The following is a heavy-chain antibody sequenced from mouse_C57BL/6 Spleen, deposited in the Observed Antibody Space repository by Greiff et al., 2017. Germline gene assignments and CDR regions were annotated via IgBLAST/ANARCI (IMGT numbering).Heavy chain of an antibody. D-gene: IGHD1-1*01. CDR3: ARHYDGSIYYFDY. CDR1: GYTFTSYW. Sequence: QVQLKQPGAELVMPGASVKLSCKASGYTFTSYWMHWVKQRPGQGLEWIGEIEPSDSYTNYNQKFKGKSTLTVDKSSSTAYMQLSSLTSEDSAVYYCARHYDGSIYYFDYWGQGTTLTVSS. V-gene: IGHV1-69*01. CDR2: IEPSDSYT. J-gene: IGHJ2*01.